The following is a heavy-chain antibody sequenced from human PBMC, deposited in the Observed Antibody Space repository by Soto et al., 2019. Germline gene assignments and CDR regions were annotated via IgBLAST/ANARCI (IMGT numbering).Heavy chain of an antibody. CDR2: INHSGST. Sequence: PSETLSLTCAVYGVSFSGYYWSWIRQPPGKGLEWIGEINHSGSTNYNPSLKSRVTISVDTSKNQFSLKLSSVTAADTAVYYCARARGRVTGTTSAAILIASYYYYGMDVWGQGTTVTVSS. D-gene: IGHD1-7*01. J-gene: IGHJ6*02. CDR1: GVSFSGYY. V-gene: IGHV4-34*01. CDR3: ARARGRVTGTTSAAILIASYYYYGMDV.